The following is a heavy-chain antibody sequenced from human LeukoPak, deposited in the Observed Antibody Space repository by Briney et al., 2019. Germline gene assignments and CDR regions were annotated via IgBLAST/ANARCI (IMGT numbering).Heavy chain of an antibody. CDR2: ISSSSSYI. J-gene: IGHJ4*02. CDR3: ARSGSGWTHAY. V-gene: IGHV3-21*01. D-gene: IGHD6-19*01. CDR1: GFTFSSYS. Sequence: GGSLRLSCAASGFTFSSYSMNWVRQAPGKGLEWVSSISSSSSYIYYADSVKDRFTISRDNAKNSLYLQMNSLRAEDTAVYYCARSGSGWTHAYWGQGTLVTVSS.